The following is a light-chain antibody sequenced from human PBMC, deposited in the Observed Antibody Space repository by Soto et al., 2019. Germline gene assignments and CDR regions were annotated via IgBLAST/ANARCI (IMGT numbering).Light chain of an antibody. V-gene: IGLV2-14*01. J-gene: IGLJ1*01. CDR1: NSDVGDYNL. CDR2: DVS. Sequence: QSALTQPASVSGSPGQSITISCSGTNSDVGDYNLVSWYQQRPGEAPKLVIFDVSNRPSGVSDRFSGSKSGNTASLTISGRHAEDEGDYFCCSYSTDTTLYVFGSGTKLTVL. CDR3: CSYSTDTTLYV.